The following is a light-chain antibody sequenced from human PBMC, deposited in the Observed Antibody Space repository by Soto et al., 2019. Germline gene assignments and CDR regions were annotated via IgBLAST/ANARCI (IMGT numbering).Light chain of an antibody. CDR1: QSVLSSSNNKNY. J-gene: IGKJ1*01. CDR2: WAS. V-gene: IGKV4-1*01. Sequence: DIVMTQSPDSLAVSLGERATINCKSSQSVLSSSNNKNYLAWYQQKPGQPPVLLISWASTRESGVPDRFSGSGSGTDFTLTISSLQAEDVAVYHCQQYYSASRTFGQGTKVEIK. CDR3: QQYYSASRT.